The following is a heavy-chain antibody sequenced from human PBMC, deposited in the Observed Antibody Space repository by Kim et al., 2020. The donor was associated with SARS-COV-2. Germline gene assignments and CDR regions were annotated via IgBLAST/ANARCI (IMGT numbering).Heavy chain of an antibody. D-gene: IGHD3-10*01. V-gene: IGHV5-51*01. Sequence: GESLKISCQGSGYSFTNHWIGWVRQMPGKGLEWMGIFSPGDSDTRYSPSFRGHVTFSADKSINAAYLQWSSLRASDTAKYYCAGVLYFGSGSAREYFDYWGQGTLVTVSS. CDR2: FSPGDSDT. J-gene: IGHJ4*02. CDR3: AGVLYFGSGSAREYFDY. CDR1: GYSFTNHW.